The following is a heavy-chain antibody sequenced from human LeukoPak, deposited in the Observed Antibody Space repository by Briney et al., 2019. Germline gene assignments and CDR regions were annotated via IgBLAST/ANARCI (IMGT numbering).Heavy chain of an antibody. CDR3: ARVHTYNSGFYYSYYMDV. CDR1: GFTFSSYA. D-gene: IGHD1-14*01. Sequence: GGSLRLSCAASGFTFSSYALHWVRQAPGKGLEWVAIISYDGSDKYYADSVKGRFTISRDNSKNTLYLQMNSLRAEDTAVYYCARVHTYNSGFYYSYYMDVWGKGTTVTVSS. CDR2: ISYDGSDK. J-gene: IGHJ6*03. V-gene: IGHV3-30*04.